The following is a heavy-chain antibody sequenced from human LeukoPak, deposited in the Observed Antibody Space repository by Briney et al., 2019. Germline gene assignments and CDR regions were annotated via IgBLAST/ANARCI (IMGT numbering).Heavy chain of an antibody. CDR1: GGSISSYY. Sequence: SETLSLTCTVFGGSISSYYWSWIRQPPGKGLEWIGYIYYSGSTNYNPSLKSRVTISVDTSKNQFSLKLNSVTAADTAVYYCAGGGDSGGYYYPMFDYWGQGTLVTVSS. D-gene: IGHD3-22*01. CDR2: IYYSGST. V-gene: IGHV4-59*01. J-gene: IGHJ4*02. CDR3: AGGGDSGGYYYPMFDY.